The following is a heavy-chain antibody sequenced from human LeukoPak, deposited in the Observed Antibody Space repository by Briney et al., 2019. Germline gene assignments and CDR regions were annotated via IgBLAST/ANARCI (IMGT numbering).Heavy chain of an antibody. Sequence: GGSLRLSCAASGFAFSSHGMSWVRQAPWKGPEWVSSISSGSDYTFYADSVKGRFTISRDNSKNTLYLQMNSLRAGDTAIFHCAKIGVIGNWYYDVWGRGTLVTVSS. CDR2: ISSGSDYT. CDR3: AKIGVIGNWYYDV. D-gene: IGHD3-10*01. CDR1: GFAFSSHG. V-gene: IGHV3-23*01. J-gene: IGHJ2*01.